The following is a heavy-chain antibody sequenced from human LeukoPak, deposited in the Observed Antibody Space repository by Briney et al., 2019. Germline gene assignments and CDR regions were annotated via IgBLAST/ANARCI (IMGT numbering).Heavy chain of an antibody. Sequence: ASVKVSCKASGYTFTSYGISWVRQAPGQGLEWMGWISAYNGNTNYAQKLQGRVTMTTDTPTSTAYMELRSLRSDDTAVYYCARVVWDDSSGYVFDYWGQGTLVTVSS. V-gene: IGHV1-18*01. D-gene: IGHD3-22*01. J-gene: IGHJ4*02. CDR1: GYTFTSYG. CDR2: ISAYNGNT. CDR3: ARVVWDDSSGYVFDY.